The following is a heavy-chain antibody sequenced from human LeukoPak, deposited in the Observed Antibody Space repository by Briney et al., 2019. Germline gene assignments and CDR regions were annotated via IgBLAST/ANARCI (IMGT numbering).Heavy chain of an antibody. CDR3: ARAAYWGLGD. CDR1: GGSFSGYY. CDR2: INHSGST. J-gene: IGHJ4*02. V-gene: IGHV4-34*01. Sequence: SETLSLTCAVYGGSFSGYYWSWIRQPPGRGLEWIGEINHSGSTNYNPSLKSRVTISVDTSKSQFSLKLTSVTAADTAVYYCARAAYWGLGDWGQGILVTVSS. D-gene: IGHD7-27*01.